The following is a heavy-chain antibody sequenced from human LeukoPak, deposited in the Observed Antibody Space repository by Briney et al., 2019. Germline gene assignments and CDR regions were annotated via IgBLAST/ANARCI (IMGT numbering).Heavy chain of an antibody. J-gene: IGHJ5*02. Sequence: ASVKVSCKASGYTFTSYAMNWVRQAPGQGLEWMGWINTNTGNPTYAQGFTGRFVFSLDTSVSTAYLQISSLEAEDTAVYYCAREGSSGWDNWFDPWGQGTLVTVSS. CDR2: INTNTGNP. CDR3: AREGSSGWDNWFDP. V-gene: IGHV7-4-1*02. D-gene: IGHD6-19*01. CDR1: GYTFTSYA.